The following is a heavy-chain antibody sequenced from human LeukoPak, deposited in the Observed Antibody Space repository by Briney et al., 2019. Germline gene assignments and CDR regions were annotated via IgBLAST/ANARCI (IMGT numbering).Heavy chain of an antibody. V-gene: IGHV4-34*01. CDR1: GGSFSGYY. CDR3: ARFGSGWHYFDY. CDR2: INHSGST. Sequence: SETLSLTCAVYGGSFSGYYWSWIRQPPGKGLEWIGEINHSGSTNYNPSLESRVTISVDTSKNQFSLKLSSVTAADTAVYYCARFGSGWHYFDYWGQGTLVTVSS. J-gene: IGHJ4*02. D-gene: IGHD6-19*01.